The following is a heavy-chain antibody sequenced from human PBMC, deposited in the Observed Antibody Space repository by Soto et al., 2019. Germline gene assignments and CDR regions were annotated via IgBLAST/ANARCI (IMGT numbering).Heavy chain of an antibody. V-gene: IGHV1-46*01. CDR2: INPRGFFT. J-gene: IGHJ5*02. Sequence: QVQLVQSGAEVKKPGASVKVSCKASGYTFTSYNIHWVRQAPGQGLEWVGMINPRGFFTTYAQRFLGRVTMTGDTSTSVVYMELTNLRSEDTAMYYCARAAGRFGELVWFDPWGQGTLVSVSS. CDR1: GYTFTSYN. D-gene: IGHD3-10*01. CDR3: ARAAGRFGELVWFDP.